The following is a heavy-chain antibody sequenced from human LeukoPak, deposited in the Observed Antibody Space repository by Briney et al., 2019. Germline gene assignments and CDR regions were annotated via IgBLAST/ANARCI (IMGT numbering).Heavy chain of an antibody. D-gene: IGHD5-12*01. V-gene: IGHV3-30*18. CDR1: GFTFSSYG. Sequence: GGSLRLSCAASGFTFSSYGMHWVRQAPGKGLEWVAVISYDGSNKYYADSVKGRFTISRDNSKNTLYLQMNSLRAEDTAVYYCAKVSLVATSWFDPWGQGTLVTVSS. CDR3: AKVSLVATSWFDP. J-gene: IGHJ5*02. CDR2: ISYDGSNK.